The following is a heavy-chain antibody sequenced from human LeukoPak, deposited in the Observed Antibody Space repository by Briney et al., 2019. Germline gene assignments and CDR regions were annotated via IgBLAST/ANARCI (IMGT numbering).Heavy chain of an antibody. CDR1: GGSFSGYY. Sequence: SETLSLTCAVYGGSFSGYYWSWIRQPPGKGLEWIGEINHSGSTNYNPSLKSRVTISVDTSKTQFSLKLSSVTAADTAVYYCASRGSYYGPHTVWGQGTLVTVSS. D-gene: IGHD1-26*01. CDR2: INHSGST. CDR3: ASRGSYYGPHTV. J-gene: IGHJ4*02. V-gene: IGHV4-34*01.